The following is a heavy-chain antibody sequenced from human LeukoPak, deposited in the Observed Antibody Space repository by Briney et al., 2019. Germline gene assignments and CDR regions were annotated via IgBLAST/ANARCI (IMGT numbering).Heavy chain of an antibody. CDR1: GFTFSTYA. CDR2: ISGSGGST. V-gene: IGHV3-23*01. CDR3: AKDRGFGEYFPFFY. D-gene: IGHD3-10*01. J-gene: IGHJ4*02. Sequence: GGSLRLSGVASGFTFSTYAMSWVRQTPEKGLEWVSAISGSGGSTYYADSVKGRFTISRDNSKNTLYLQMNSLRAEDTAVYYCAKDRGFGEYFPFFYWGQGTLVTVSS.